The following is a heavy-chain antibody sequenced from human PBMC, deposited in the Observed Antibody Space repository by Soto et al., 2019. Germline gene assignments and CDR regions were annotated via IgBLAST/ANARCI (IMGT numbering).Heavy chain of an antibody. CDR3: ARSYSSCWEAGARFDY. D-gene: IGHD6-19*01. CDR1: GGSVSSGNYY. Sequence: QVQLQESGPGLVKLSETLSLTCTVSGGSVSSGNYYWTWIRQPPGKGLEWIGYISYSGSTSYNPSLNSRVTISVDTAKNHFSLKRSSMTVADAAVDYCARSYSSCWEAGARFDYWGQGALVPVSS. J-gene: IGHJ4*02. CDR2: ISYSGST. V-gene: IGHV4-61*01.